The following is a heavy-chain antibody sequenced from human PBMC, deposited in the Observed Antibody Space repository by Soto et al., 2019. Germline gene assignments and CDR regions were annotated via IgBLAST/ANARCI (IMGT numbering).Heavy chain of an antibody. V-gene: IGHV4-59*08. CDR1: GGSISSYY. J-gene: IGHJ5*02. D-gene: IGHD6-19*01. Sequence: SETLSLTCTVSGGSISSYYWSWIRQPPGKGLEWIGYIYYSGSTNYNPSLKSRVTISVDTSKNQFSLKLSSVTAADTAVYYCARRYSSGWLSENWFDPWGQGTLVTVSS. CDR2: IYYSGST. CDR3: ARRYSSGWLSENWFDP.